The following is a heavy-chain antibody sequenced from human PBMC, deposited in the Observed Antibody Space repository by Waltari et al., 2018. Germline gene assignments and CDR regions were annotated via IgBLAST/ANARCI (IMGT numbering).Heavy chain of an antibody. J-gene: IGHJ4*02. D-gene: IGHD3-10*01. CDR3: ARTSYDSGSYNFDY. CDR1: GDSISNTKW. CDR2: IKNSGST. V-gene: IGHV4-4*02. Sequence: QVQLQESGPGLVKPSETLSLTCIVSGDSISNTKWWSWVRQSPGKGLEWIGEIKNSGSTNYNPSLKSRVTISADRSKNQFSLKVNSVTAADTAVYYCARTSYDSGSYNFDYWGQGTLVTVSS.